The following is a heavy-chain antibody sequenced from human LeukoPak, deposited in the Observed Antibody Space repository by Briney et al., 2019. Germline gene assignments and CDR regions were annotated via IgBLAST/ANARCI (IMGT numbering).Heavy chain of an antibody. D-gene: IGHD3-3*01. CDR1: GFTLSDYY. Sequence: GGSLRLSCAASGFTLSDYYMNWIRQAPGKGLEWVSHISSNGSIIYYTDSVRGRFSISRDNAKNSLYLQMSSLRAEDTAVYYCARGVGYDFWTGLFYGMDVWGQGTTVTVSS. CDR3: ARGVGYDFWTGLFYGMDV. CDR2: ISSNGSII. J-gene: IGHJ6*02. V-gene: IGHV3-11*01.